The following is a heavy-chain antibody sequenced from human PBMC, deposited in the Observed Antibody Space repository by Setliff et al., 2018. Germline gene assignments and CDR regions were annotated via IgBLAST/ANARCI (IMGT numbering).Heavy chain of an antibody. CDR2: IIPIFGTA. CDR3: ARADYIRYFYMDA. CDR1: GYTFTSYA. J-gene: IGHJ6*03. Sequence: SVKVSCKASGYTFTSYAINWVRQAPGQGLEWMGGIIPIFGTANYAQKFQGRLTITAVGSTSTAYMELSSLRSEDTAVYYCARADYIRYFYMDAWGKGTTVTVSS. D-gene: IGHD4-4*01. V-gene: IGHV1-69*13.